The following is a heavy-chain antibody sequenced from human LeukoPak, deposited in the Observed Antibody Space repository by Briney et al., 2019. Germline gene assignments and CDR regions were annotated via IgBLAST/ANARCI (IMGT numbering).Heavy chain of an antibody. J-gene: IGHJ4*02. CDR3: AQNPTGLVIILGYFDY. V-gene: IGHV3-23*01. CDR1: GFIFSSYV. CDR2: ISVGGGDT. Sequence: SGGSLRLSCAASGFIFSSYVMGWVRQAPGKGLEWVSSISVGGGDTFASDSVKGRFTITRENSKNTLYLQMTGLRAEDTAVYYCAQNPTGLVIILGYFDYWGQGTLVTVSS. D-gene: IGHD3/OR15-3a*01.